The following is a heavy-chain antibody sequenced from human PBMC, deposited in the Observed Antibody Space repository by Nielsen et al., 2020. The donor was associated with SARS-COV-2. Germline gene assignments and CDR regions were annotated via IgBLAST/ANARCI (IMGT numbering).Heavy chain of an antibody. CDR1: GFTFDDYA. D-gene: IGHD5-12*01. Sequence: GGSLRLSCAASGFTFDDYAMHWVRQAPGKGLEYVSAISSNGYNTYYAASVRGRFTSSRDNAKTTLYLQMSILREEDTAVYYCVKGGYDYWALDYFEYWGQGILVTVSS. CDR3: VKGGYDYWALDYFEY. CDR2: ISSNGYNT. V-gene: IGHV3-64D*09. J-gene: IGHJ4*02.